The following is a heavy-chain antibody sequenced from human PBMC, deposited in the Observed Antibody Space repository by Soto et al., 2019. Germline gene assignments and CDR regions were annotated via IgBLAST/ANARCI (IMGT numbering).Heavy chain of an antibody. V-gene: IGHV1-69*06. Sequence: ASVKVSCKASGGSFSDYAINWVRQAPGHGLEWMGGIVPIFSTSNYAEKFQGRVTITADKSTSTAYMELSSLRSDDTAVYYCASDVVLAVALPDDYYYGMDVWGQGTTVTVSS. J-gene: IGHJ6*02. D-gene: IGHD2-8*02. CDR3: ASDVVLAVALPDDYYYGMDV. CDR1: GGSFSDYA. CDR2: IVPIFSTS.